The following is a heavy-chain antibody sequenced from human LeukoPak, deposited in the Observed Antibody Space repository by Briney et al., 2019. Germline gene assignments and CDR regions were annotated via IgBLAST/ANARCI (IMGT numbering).Heavy chain of an antibody. CDR1: GYTFTGYY. J-gene: IGHJ4*02. V-gene: IGHV1-2*06. CDR3: AGQGPAAGTNY. CDR2: INPNSGGT. D-gene: IGHD6-13*01. Sequence: ASVKVSRKASGYTFTGYYMHWVRQAPGQGLEWMGRINPNSGGTNYAQKFQGRVTMTRDTSISTACMELSRLRSDDTAVYYCAGQGPAAGTNYWGQGTLVTVSS.